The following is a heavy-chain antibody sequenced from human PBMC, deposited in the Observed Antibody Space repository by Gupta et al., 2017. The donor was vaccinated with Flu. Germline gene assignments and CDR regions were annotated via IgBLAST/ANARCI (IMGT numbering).Heavy chain of an antibody. J-gene: IGHJ5*02. Sequence: EVQLVASGGDLVQPGGSLRLSCAASGFRFSSYWIHWVRQAPGKGLEWVSRINGDGSSINYADSVKGRFTTSRDNAKNTLYLQMNSLRAEDTAVYYCSRLNEADDLWGHGTLVTVSS. V-gene: IGHV3-74*01. CDR3: SRLNEADDL. D-gene: IGHD6-13*01. CDR1: GFRFSSYW. CDR2: INGDGSSI.